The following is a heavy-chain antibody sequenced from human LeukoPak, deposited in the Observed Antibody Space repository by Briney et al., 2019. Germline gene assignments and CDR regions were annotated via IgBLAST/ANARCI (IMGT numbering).Heavy chain of an antibody. J-gene: IGHJ5*02. Sequence: NTGGSLRLSCAASGFYFSSYSINWVRQAPGKGLEWVSSISSSSSYIYYADSVKGRFTISRDNAKNSLYLQMNSLRAEDTAVYYCARLGLHGRAPWGQGTLVTVSS. D-gene: IGHD5-24*01. CDR1: GFYFSSYS. CDR2: ISSSSSYI. V-gene: IGHV3-21*01. CDR3: ARLGLHGRAP.